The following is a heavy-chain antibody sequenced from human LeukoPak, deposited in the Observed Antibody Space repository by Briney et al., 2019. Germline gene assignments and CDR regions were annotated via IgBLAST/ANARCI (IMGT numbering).Heavy chain of an antibody. CDR1: GFSVSSNY. V-gene: IGHV3-66*01. D-gene: IGHD5-12*01. CDR2: IYSGSST. J-gene: IGHJ4*02. CDR3: ARDAPPIVATPIDH. Sequence: GGSLRLSCAASGFSVSSNYMSWVPQAPGKGLEWVSVIYSGSSTYYADSVKGRFTISRDNSKNTVYLQMNSLRAEDTAVYYCARDAPPIVATPIDHWGQGTLVTVSS.